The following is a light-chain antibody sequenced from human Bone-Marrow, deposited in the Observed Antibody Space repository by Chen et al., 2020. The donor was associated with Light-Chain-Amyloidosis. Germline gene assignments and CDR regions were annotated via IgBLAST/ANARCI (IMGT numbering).Light chain of an antibody. CDR2: RDT. V-gene: IGLV3-25*03. CDR3: QSADSSGTYEVI. Sequence: SSELTQPPSVSVSPGQTARITCSGDDLPTKYAHWYQQKPGQAPVLVIHRDTERPSGISVRFSGSSSGTTATLTISGVQAEDEADYHCQSADSSGTYEVIFGGGTKLTVL. CDR1: DLPTKY. J-gene: IGLJ2*01.